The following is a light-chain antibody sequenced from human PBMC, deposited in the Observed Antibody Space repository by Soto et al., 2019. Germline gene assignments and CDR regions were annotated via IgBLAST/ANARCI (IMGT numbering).Light chain of an antibody. Sequence: DNVITQSPDTLSVSAAHTATVPCRASRIIGHNYLAWYQQKPGQPPRLLIYATSTRATGIPDRFSGSGSVTNFTLTISRLEPEDFAVYYCQQFGISPWTFGQGTKVDIK. J-gene: IGKJ1*01. CDR3: QQFGISPWT. CDR2: ATS. V-gene: IGKV3-20*01. CDR1: RIIGHNY.